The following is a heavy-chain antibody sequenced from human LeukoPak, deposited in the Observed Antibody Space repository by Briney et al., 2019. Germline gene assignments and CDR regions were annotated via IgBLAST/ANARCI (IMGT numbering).Heavy chain of an antibody. CDR2: IYTSGST. V-gene: IGHV4-61*02. J-gene: IGHJ5*02. CDR3: AKRGGGGLDIVVVPAGSHSGFDP. D-gene: IGHD2-2*01. Sequence: SQTLSLTCTVSGGSISSGSYYWSWIRQPAGKGLEWIGRIYTSGSTNYNPSLKSRVTISVDTSKNQFSLKLSSVTAADTAVYYRAKRGGGGLDIVVVPAGSHSGFDPWGQGTLVTVPS. CDR1: GGSISSGSYY.